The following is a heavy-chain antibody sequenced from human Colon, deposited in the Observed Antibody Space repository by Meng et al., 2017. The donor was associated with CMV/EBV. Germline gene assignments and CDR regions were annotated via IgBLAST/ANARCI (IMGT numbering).Heavy chain of an antibody. J-gene: IGHJ4*02. CDR1: GLTFSDYV. Sequence: GGSLRLSCAVSGLTFSDYVLHWVRQAPGKGLEWISSFDSYTDGTIYYADSVRGRFTISRDTAKKSLYLQMNSLRAEDTAVYYCVRGQLVPFDYWGQGILVTVSS. V-gene: IGHV3-48*03. CDR2: FDSYTDGTI. CDR3: VRGQLVPFDY. D-gene: IGHD6-6*01.